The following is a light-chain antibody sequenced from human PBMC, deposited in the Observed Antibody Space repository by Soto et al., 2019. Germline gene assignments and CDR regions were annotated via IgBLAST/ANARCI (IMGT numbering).Light chain of an antibody. CDR1: QSLLHSNGYNY. CDR2: LGS. V-gene: IGKV2-28*01. J-gene: IGKJ3*01. CDR3: IQALQTPPI. Sequence: IVMTQSPLSLPVTPGEPAAISCRSSQSLLHSNGYNYLDWYLQRPGQSPQLLIFLGSSRASGVPDRFSGSGSGTHFTLKISRVAAEDVGLFYCIQALQTPPIFDPGTEVHIK.